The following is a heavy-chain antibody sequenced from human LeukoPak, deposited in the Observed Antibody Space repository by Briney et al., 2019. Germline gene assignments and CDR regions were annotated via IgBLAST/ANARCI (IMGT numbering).Heavy chain of an antibody. J-gene: IGHJ4*02. CDR3: ARQTTSGYYRFDY. D-gene: IGHD3-22*01. V-gene: IGHV1-18*01. Sequence: KLQGRVTMTTDTSTSIAYMELRSLRSDDTAIYYCARQTTSGYYRFDYWGQGTLVTVSS.